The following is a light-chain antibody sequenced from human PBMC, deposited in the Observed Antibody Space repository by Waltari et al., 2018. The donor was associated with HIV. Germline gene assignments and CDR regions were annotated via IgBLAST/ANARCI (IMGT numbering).Light chain of an antibody. CDR1: QSVLYSSNNKND. Sequence: DIVMTQSPDSLAVSLGERATINCKSSQSVLYSSNNKNDLAWYQQKPGQPPKLLISWASTRESGVPDRFSGSGSGTDFTLTISSLQAEDVAVYYCQQYYSTLTFGGGTKVEIK. CDR2: WAS. V-gene: IGKV4-1*01. J-gene: IGKJ4*01. CDR3: QQYYSTLT.